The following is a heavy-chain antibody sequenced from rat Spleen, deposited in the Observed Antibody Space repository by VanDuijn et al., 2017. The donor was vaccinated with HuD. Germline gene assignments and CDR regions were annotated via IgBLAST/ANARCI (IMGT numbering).Heavy chain of an antibody. V-gene: IGHV2-6*01. CDR3: ASHTTEGAPFDY. D-gene: IGHD1-11*01. J-gene: IGHJ2*01. Sequence: QVQLQESGPGLMQPSQTLSLTCIVSGFSLISYTVSWVRQPPGKGLEWIAAISSGESTYYNPALKSRLSISGDTSKSQVFLKMNSLQTEDTAMYFCASHTTEGAPFDYWGQGVMVTVSS. CDR2: ISSGEST. CDR1: GFSLISYT.